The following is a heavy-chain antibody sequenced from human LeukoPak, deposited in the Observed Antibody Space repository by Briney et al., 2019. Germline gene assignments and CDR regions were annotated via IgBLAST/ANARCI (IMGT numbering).Heavy chain of an antibody. Sequence: GASVKVSCKASGGTFSRYAMSWVRQAPGQGLEWMGGIIPIFGTASFAQKFQGRVTITADESTGTAYMELSSLRSEDTAVYYCARVVTPRYCSTPSCYWKGWFDPWGQGTLVTASS. CDR1: GGTFSRYA. CDR3: ARVVTPRYCSTPSCYWKGWFDP. V-gene: IGHV1-69*13. D-gene: IGHD2-2*01. J-gene: IGHJ5*02. CDR2: IIPIFGTA.